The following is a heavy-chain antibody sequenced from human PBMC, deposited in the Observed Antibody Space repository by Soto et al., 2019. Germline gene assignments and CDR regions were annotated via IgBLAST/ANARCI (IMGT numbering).Heavy chain of an antibody. V-gene: IGHV3-74*01. Sequence: EVQLVESGGGLVQPGGSLRLSCAASGFSFSSYWMHWVRQVPGKGLVWVSRISSDGSTTTYADSVTGRFTISRDNAKNTRYLQMNSLTVEDTAVYYCARVLTGSYNWFDPWGQGTLVTVSS. CDR3: ARVLTGSYNWFDP. J-gene: IGHJ5*02. CDR1: GFSFSSYW. CDR2: ISSDGSTT. D-gene: IGHD1-26*01.